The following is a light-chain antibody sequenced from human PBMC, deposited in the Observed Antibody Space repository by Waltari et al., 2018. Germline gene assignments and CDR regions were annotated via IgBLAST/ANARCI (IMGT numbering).Light chain of an antibody. CDR2: DVT. CDR3: TSYTSSTTTPYV. Sequence: QSALTQPASVSGSPGQSITISCTGTFSDVGRYDYVSWYQQHPGKAPKLLIHDVTDRPSGVADRFSCSKSGNTASLTISGLQADDEADYYCTSYTSSTTTPYVFGTGTQVTV. CDR1: FSDVGRYDY. J-gene: IGLJ1*01. V-gene: IGLV2-14*03.